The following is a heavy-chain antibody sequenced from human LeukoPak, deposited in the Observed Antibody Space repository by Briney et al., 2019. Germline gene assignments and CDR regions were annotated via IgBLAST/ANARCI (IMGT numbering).Heavy chain of an antibody. Sequence: GGSLRLSCAASGFTFSSYWMSWVRRAPGKGLEWVSYISGSSGIIDYADSVRGRFTISRDNAKNSLYLQMNSLRAEDTAVYYCARDYDFWGGYYTGIFDYWGQGTLVTVSS. J-gene: IGHJ4*02. CDR2: ISGSSGII. CDR1: GFTFSSYW. D-gene: IGHD3-3*01. CDR3: ARDYDFWGGYYTGIFDY. V-gene: IGHV3-48*01.